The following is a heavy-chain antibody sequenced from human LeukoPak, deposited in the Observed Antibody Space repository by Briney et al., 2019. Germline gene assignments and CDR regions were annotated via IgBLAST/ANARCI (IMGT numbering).Heavy chain of an antibody. D-gene: IGHD6-19*01. CDR1: GYSFTSNY. CDR2: IYPRDGST. J-gene: IGHJ4*02. Sequence: ASVKVSCKVSGYSFTSNYIHWVRQAPGQGLEWMGMIYPRDGSTSYAQRFQDRVTVTRDTSTSTVHMELSGLRSEDTAVYYCARPVAGTWGGLDYWGQGTLVTVSS. CDR3: ARPVAGTWGGLDY. V-gene: IGHV1-46*01.